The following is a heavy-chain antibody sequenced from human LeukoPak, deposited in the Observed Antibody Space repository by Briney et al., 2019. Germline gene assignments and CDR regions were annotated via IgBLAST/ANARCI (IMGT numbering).Heavy chain of an antibody. CDR2: IYYSGST. D-gene: IGHD4-17*01. CDR3: ARRTTVTNFDY. CDR1: GGSISSSSYY. J-gene: IGHJ4*02. V-gene: IGHV4-39*01. Sequence: SETLSLTCTVSGGSISSSSYYWGWIRQPPGKGLEWIGSIYYSGSTYYNPSLKSRVTISVDTSKNQFSLKLSSVTAADTAVYYCARRTTVTNFDYWGQGTLVTVSS.